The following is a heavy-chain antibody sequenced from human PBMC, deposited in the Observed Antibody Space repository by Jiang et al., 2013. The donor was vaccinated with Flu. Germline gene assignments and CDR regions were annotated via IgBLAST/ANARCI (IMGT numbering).Heavy chain of an antibody. D-gene: IGHD2-8*01. CDR1: GGSFSGYY. CDR2: INHSGST. J-gene: IGHJ6*02. CDR3: ARGDCTNGVCYTHGYYYYGMDV. Sequence: SLTCAVYGGSFSGYYWSWIRQPPGKGLEWIGEINHSGSTNYNPSLKSRVTISVDTSKNQFSLKLSSVTAADTAVYYCARGDCTNGVCYTHGYYYYGMDVWGQGTTVTVSS. V-gene: IGHV4-34*01.